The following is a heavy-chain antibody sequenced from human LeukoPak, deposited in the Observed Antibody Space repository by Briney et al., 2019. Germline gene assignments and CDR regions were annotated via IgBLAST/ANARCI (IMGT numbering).Heavy chain of an antibody. CDR1: GYSISSGYY. CDR3: ARIRVPHTKGFDP. CDR2: IYHSGST. V-gene: IGHV4-38-2*02. Sequence: SETLSLTCTVSGYSISSGYYWGWIRQPPGKGLEWIGSIYHSGSTFYNPSLKSRVTISVDTSKNQFSLKLSSVAAADTAVYYCARIRVPHTKGFDPWGQGTLVTVSS. J-gene: IGHJ5*02.